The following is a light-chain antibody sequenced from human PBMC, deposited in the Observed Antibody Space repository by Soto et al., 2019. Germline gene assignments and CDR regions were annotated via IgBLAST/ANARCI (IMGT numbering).Light chain of an antibody. V-gene: IGKV1-39*01. CDR1: QSISSY. J-gene: IGKJ1*01. CDR3: QQYSTPPWT. CDR2: AAS. Sequence: DIQMTQSPSSLSASVGDRVTITCRASQSISSYLNWYQQKPGKAPKLLIYAASSLQSGVPSRFSGSGSGTEFTLTISGLQADDFATFYCQQYSTPPWTFGHGTKVDI.